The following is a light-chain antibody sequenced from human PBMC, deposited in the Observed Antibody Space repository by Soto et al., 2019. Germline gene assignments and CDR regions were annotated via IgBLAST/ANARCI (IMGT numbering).Light chain of an antibody. V-gene: IGKV3-20*01. J-gene: IGKJ1*01. CDR1: QSVSSNY. Sequence: ELVLTQSPGTLSFSPGERATLSCRARQSVSSNYLAWYQQKPAQAPWLLIYGAATRATGSPDRFSGSGSGTGFAPTIIRVEPEDFALYYFQQYGSSPGLTCGRGTEVEV. CDR2: GAA. CDR3: QQYGSSPGLT.